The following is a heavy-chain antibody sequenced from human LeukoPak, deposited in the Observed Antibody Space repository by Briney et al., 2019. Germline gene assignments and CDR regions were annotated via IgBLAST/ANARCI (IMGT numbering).Heavy chain of an antibody. V-gene: IGHV3-7*01. D-gene: IGHD6-13*01. J-gene: IGHJ4*02. CDR1: GFSLSRYW. Sequence: GGSLRLSCAASGFSLSRYWMSWVRQAPGKGLEWVANIRQDESEKYYVDSVKGRFTISRGNAKNSLYLQMNSLRAEDTAVYYCARFIAAPYYFDYWGRGTLVTVSS. CDR3: ARFIAAPYYFDY. CDR2: IRQDESEK.